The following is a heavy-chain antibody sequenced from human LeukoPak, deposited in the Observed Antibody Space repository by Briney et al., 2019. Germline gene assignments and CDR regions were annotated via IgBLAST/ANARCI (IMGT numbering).Heavy chain of an antibody. Sequence: ASVKVSCTASGYTVTSYYMHWVRQAPGQGLEWMGILNPSGGSTNYAQKFQGRATLTRATSTSTVYMELSSLRSEDTAVYYCASVYNYGMDVWGQGTTVIVSS. CDR2: LNPSGGST. CDR3: ASVYNYGMDV. CDR1: GYTVTSYY. J-gene: IGHJ6*02. V-gene: IGHV1-46*01.